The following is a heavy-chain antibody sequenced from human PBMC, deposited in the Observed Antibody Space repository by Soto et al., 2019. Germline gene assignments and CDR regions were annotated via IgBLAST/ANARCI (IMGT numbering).Heavy chain of an antibody. D-gene: IGHD3-16*01. V-gene: IGHV1-69*06. Sequence: QVQLVQSGAEVKKPGSSVKVSCKASGGTFSSYAISWVRQAPGQGLEWMGGIIPIFGTANYAQKFQGRVTITADKSTSTAYMELSSLRSEDTAVDYCARGRGGRYYYYYGMDVWGQGTTVTVSS. CDR3: ARGRGGRYYYYYGMDV. J-gene: IGHJ6*02. CDR1: GGTFSSYA. CDR2: IIPIFGTA.